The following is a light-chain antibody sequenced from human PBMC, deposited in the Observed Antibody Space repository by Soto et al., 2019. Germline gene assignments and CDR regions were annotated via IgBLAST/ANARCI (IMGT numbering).Light chain of an antibody. J-gene: IGLJ1*01. CDR3: SSYTSSRAYV. CDR1: SRDVGGYNS. Sequence: QSALTQPASVSGSPGQSITISCTGTSRDVGGYNSVSWYQQHPGKAPKLMIYEVTNRPSGVSNRFSGSKSGNTASLTISGLQAEDEADYYCSSYTSSRAYVFGIGTKLTVL. V-gene: IGLV2-14*01. CDR2: EVT.